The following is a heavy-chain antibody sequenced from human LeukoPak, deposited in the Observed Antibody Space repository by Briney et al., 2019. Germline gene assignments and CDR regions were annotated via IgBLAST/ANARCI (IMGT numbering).Heavy chain of an antibody. J-gene: IGHJ4*02. CDR2: INPSDGSV. CDR1: GYTFSSYW. Sequence: ASVRASCKTSGYTFSSYWIQWVRQAPGQGLKWMGLINPSDGSVAYAHTLQGRVAMTRDTSTSTVYMDLNSLRSEDTAIYYCSRAPRNSSTMLDFWGQGTLVTVSS. CDR3: SRAPRNSSTMLDF. D-gene: IGHD6-13*01. V-gene: IGHV1-46*01.